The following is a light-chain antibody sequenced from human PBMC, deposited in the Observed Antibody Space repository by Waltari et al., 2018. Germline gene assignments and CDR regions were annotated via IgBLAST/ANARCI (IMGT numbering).Light chain of an antibody. V-gene: IGLV1-40*01. CDR1: SSNIGAGYD. CDR3: QSYDSSLSGSGV. CDR2: GNS. J-gene: IGLJ3*02. Sequence: QSVLTQPPSVSGAPGQRVTISCTGSSSNIGAGYDVHWYQQLPGTAPKLLIYGNSKRPSGGPDRLSGSKSGTSASLAITGLQAEDEADYYCQSYDSSLSGSGVFGGGTKLTVL.